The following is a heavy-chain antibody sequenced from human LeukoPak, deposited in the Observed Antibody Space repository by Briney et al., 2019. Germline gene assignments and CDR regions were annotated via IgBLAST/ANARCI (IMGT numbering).Heavy chain of an antibody. V-gene: IGHV3-43D*04. Sequence: GGSLRLSCAASGFTFDHYSMHWVRQPPGKGLEWVSLVTWDGGSTYYADSVKGRFTISRDNSKNSLYLQMNSLRPEDTALYYCAKDGRNYFDYWGQGTLVTVSS. CDR1: GFTFDHYS. D-gene: IGHD1-26*01. CDR2: VTWDGGST. J-gene: IGHJ4*02. CDR3: AKDGRNYFDY.